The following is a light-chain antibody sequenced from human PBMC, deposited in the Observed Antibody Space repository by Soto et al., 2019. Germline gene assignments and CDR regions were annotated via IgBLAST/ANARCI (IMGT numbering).Light chain of an antibody. V-gene: IGKV3-20*01. CDR3: HQYGSSPWT. J-gene: IGKJ1*01. CDR2: GAS. CDR1: QSVSSSY. Sequence: IVFTQSPGTLSLSPGERATLSCSASQSVSSSYLAWYQQKPGQAPRLLIDGASSRATGIPDRFSGSGSGTDFTLTISRVEPEDFAVYYCHQYGSSPWTLGQGTKVDIK.